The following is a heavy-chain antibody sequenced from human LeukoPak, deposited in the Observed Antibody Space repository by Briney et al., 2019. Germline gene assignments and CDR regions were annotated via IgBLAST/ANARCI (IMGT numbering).Heavy chain of an antibody. CDR1: GFTFDDYG. D-gene: IGHD2-2*01. V-gene: IGHV3-20*04. Sequence: TGGPLRLPCAASGFTFDDYGMSWVRQAPGKGLGWVSGINWNGGSTGYADSVKGRFTISRDNAKNSLYLQMNSLRAEDTALYYCARVVGRNWFDPWGQGTLVTVSS. J-gene: IGHJ5*02. CDR2: INWNGGST. CDR3: ARVVGRNWFDP.